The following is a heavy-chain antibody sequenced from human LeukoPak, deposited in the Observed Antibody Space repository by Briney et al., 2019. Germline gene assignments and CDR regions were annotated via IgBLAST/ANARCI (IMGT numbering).Heavy chain of an antibody. J-gene: IGHJ4*02. CDR2: ISGSGSYI. CDR1: GFTFDDYS. CDR3: ARAPVAGPSLIDY. Sequence: PGGSLRLSCAASGFTFDDYSMNWVRQAPGKGLERVSSISGSGSYIYYAESVKGRFTISRDNTENALYLQMNSLRAEDTAVYYCARAPVAGPSLIDYWGQGNLVTVSS. V-gene: IGHV3-21*01. D-gene: IGHD2-21*01.